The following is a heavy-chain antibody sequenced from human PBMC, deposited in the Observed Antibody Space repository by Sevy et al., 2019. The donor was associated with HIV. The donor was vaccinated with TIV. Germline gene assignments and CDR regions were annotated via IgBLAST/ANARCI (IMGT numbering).Heavy chain of an antibody. D-gene: IGHD6-13*01. CDR1: GFTFSSYA. J-gene: IGHJ4*02. V-gene: IGHV3-30-3*01. CDR2: ISYDGSNK. CDR3: AREGERQQLDY. Sequence: GGSLRLSCAASGFTFSSYAMHWVRQAPGQGLEWVAVISYDGSNKYYADSVKGRFTISRDNSKNTLYLQMNSLRAEDTAVYYCAREGERQQLDYWGQGTLVTVSS.